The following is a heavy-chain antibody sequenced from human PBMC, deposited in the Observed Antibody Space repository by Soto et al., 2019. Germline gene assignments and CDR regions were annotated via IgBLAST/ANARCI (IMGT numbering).Heavy chain of an antibody. CDR3: AASLYFYYGMDV. CDR2: ISYDGSNK. D-gene: IGHD3-16*01. J-gene: IGHJ6*02. Sequence: QVQLVESGGGVVQPGRSLRLSCAASGFTFSSYGMHWVRQAPGKGLEWVAVISYDGSNKYYADSVKGRFTISRDNSKNTLYLQMNSLRAEDTAVYYCAASLYFYYGMDVWGQGTTVTVSS. V-gene: IGHV3-30*03. CDR1: GFTFSSYG.